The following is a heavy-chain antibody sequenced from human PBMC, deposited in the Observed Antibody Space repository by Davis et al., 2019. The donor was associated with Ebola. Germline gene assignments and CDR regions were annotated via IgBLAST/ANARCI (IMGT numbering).Heavy chain of an antibody. CDR1: GYTFTNYG. V-gene: IGHV1-18*04. J-gene: IGHJ4*02. CDR2: INPHNGNT. Sequence: ASVKVSCKASGYTFTNYGITWVRQAPGQGLEWMGWINPHNGNTNYAQNVQGRVTMTTDTSTSTAYMEVGSLKSDDTAVYYCARGGRVVRGVTIYYFDYWGQGTLVTVSS. D-gene: IGHD3-10*01. CDR3: ARGGRVVRGVTIYYFDY.